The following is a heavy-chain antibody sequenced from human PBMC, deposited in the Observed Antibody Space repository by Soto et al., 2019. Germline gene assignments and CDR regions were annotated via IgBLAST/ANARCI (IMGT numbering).Heavy chain of an antibody. CDR1: GGSISSDGYH. D-gene: IGHD3-10*01. V-gene: IGHV4-30-4*01. CDR3: ASYHYASGSRSAFDI. J-gene: IGHJ3*02. Sequence: QVQLQESGPGLVKPSQTLSLTCTVSGGSISSDGYHWSWVRQSPGKGLEWIGYIYYSGSTYYNPSLKSRVTISVDTSKSQCCLGLSSVTAADTAMYYCASYHYASGSRSAFDIWGQGTMVTVSS. CDR2: IYYSGST.